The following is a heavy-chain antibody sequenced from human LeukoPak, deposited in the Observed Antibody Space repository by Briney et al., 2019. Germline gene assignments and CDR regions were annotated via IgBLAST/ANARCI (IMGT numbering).Heavy chain of an antibody. CDR3: ARGSSVFVVTAPEYDY. Sequence: ASVKVSCKASGYTFTSYGISWVRQAPGQGLEWMGWMNPNSGNTGYAQKFQGRVTITRNTSISTAYMELSSLRSEDTAVYYCARGSSVFVVTAPEYDYWGQGTLVTVSS. CDR2: MNPNSGNT. D-gene: IGHD2-21*02. J-gene: IGHJ4*02. CDR1: GYTFTSYG. V-gene: IGHV1-8*03.